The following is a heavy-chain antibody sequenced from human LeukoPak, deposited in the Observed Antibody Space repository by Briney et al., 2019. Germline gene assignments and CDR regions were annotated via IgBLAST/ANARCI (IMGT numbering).Heavy chain of an antibody. CDR1: GDSISSGRNY. D-gene: IGHD6-19*01. CDR2: IYSSGNT. Sequence: SETLSLTCSVSGDSISSGRNYWGWIRQSPGKGLEWIASIYSSGNTHSNPSLKSRVSISVDTSKNQVSLKLYSVTAADTAVYYCARGVWGSGWPSNWFDPWGQGTLVTVSS. V-gene: IGHV4-39*01. J-gene: IGHJ5*02. CDR3: ARGVWGSGWPSNWFDP.